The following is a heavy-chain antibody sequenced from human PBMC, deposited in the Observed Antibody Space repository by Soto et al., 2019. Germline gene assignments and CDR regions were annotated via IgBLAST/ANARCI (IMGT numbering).Heavy chain of an antibody. V-gene: IGHV3-73*01. CDR3: TRQGGYCGGGSCYAFNDY. Sequence: EVQLVESGGGLVQPGGSLKLSCAASGFTFSASAMHWVRQASGKGLEWVGRVRSKTNNYATAYGASVEGRFTISRDDSQXKXXLQINSLKIEDTAVYYCTRQGGYCGGGSCYAFNDYWGQGTLVTVSS. J-gene: IGHJ4*02. D-gene: IGHD2-15*01. CDR2: VRSKTNNYAT. CDR1: GFTFSASA.